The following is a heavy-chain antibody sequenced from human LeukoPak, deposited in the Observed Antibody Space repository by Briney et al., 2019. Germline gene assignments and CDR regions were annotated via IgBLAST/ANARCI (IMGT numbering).Heavy chain of an antibody. J-gene: IGHJ6*03. V-gene: IGHV3-74*01. Sequence: GGSLRLSCAASGFSFSNYWMHWVRQAPGKGLVWVSRINSDGTNIRYADSVKGRFTISRDNAKNTLYLQMNSLRAEDTAVYYCARDGYSYGWYYYYMDVWGKGTTVTVSS. CDR3: ARDGYSYGWYYYYMDV. D-gene: IGHD5-18*01. CDR1: GFSFSNYW. CDR2: INSDGTNI.